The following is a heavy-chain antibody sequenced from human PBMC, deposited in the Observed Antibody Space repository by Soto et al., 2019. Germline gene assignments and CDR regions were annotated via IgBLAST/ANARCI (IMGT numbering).Heavy chain of an antibody. CDR3: ASLGVGDWANYYYYYGMDV. J-gene: IGHJ6*02. D-gene: IGHD2-21*02. CDR1: GFTFSVYA. Sequence: EVQLLESGGGFVQPGGSLRLSCAATGFTFSVYAMTWVRQAPGKGLEWVSAVTANGGSTYSADSVKGRFTISRDNSKNTLFLQMNSLRAEDTAVYYCASLGVGDWANYYYYYGMDVWGQGTTFTVSS. V-gene: IGHV3-23*01. CDR2: VTANGGST.